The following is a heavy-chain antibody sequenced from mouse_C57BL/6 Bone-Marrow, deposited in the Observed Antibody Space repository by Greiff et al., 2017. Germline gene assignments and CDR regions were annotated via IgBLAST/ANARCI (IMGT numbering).Heavy chain of an antibody. V-gene: IGHV5-4*01. D-gene: IGHD2-3*01. CDR1: GFTFSSYA. CDR3: ARPLYDDVVAWFAY. J-gene: IGHJ3*01. Sequence: EVHLVESGGGLVKPGGSLKLSCAASGFTFSSYAMSWVRQTPEKRLEWVATISDGGSYTYYPDNVKGRFTISRDNAKNNLYLQMSHLKSEDTAMYYCARPLYDDVVAWFAYWGQGTLVTVSA. CDR2: ISDGGSYT.